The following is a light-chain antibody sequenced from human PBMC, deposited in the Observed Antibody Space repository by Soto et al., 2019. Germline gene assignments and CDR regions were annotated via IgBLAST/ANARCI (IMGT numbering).Light chain of an antibody. CDR2: AAS. CDR3: QQYNSYPWT. V-gene: IGKV1-9*01. CDR1: QDVSSY. J-gene: IGKJ1*01. Sequence: IQMTQSPSSLSATVGDRVTITCRASQDVSSYLVWYQQKPGKAPELLIYAASTLQSGVPLRFSGSGSGTEFTLTISSLQPEDFATYYCQQYNSYPWTFGQGTKVEIK.